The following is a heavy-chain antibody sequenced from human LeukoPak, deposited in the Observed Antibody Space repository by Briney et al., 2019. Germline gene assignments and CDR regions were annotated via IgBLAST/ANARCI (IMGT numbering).Heavy chain of an antibody. Sequence: SETLSLTCTVSGGSISSSSYYWGWIRQPPGKGLEWIGSIYYSGSTYYNPSLKSRVTISVDTSKNQFSLKLRSVTAADTAVYYCARRSSHSDNWFDPWGQGTLVTVSS. V-gene: IGHV4-39*07. CDR1: GGSISSSSYY. CDR3: ARRSSHSDNWFDP. J-gene: IGHJ5*02. D-gene: IGHD6-13*01. CDR2: IYYSGST.